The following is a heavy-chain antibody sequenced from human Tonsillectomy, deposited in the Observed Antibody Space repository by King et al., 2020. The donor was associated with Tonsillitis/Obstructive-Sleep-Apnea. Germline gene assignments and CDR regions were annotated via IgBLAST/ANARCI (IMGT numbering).Heavy chain of an antibody. CDR2: IWYDGSNK. CDR3: VRELNGSGPDY. CDR1: GFIFNRHG. V-gene: IGHV3-33*01. D-gene: IGHD6-19*01. J-gene: IGHJ4*02. Sequence: QLVQSGGGVVQPGRSLRLSCAASGFIFNRHGMHWVRQAPGKGLEWVAVIWYDGSNKYYADSVKGRFTISRDNSENTLYLHMSNLRAEDTAVYYCVRELNGSGPDYSGQGTLVTGSS.